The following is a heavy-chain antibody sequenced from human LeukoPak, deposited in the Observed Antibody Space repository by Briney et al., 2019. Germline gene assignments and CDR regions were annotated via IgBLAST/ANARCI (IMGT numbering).Heavy chain of an antibody. J-gene: IGHJ4*02. CDR3: ARDLGYCSSTSCYSGILGY. CDR1: GYTFTGYY. Sequence: ASVKVSCKASGYTFTGYYMHWVRQAPGHGLEWMGWMNPNSGGTNYAQKFQGRVTMTRDTSISTAYMELSRLRSDDTAVYYCARDLGYCSSTSCYSGILGYWGQGTLATVSS. V-gene: IGHV1-2*02. D-gene: IGHD2-2*01. CDR2: MNPNSGGT.